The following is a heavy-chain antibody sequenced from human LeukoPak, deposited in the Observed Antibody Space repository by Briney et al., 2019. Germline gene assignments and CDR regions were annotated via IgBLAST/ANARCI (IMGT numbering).Heavy chain of an antibody. CDR3: ARESRDSSGYYPLV. V-gene: IGHV4-34*01. D-gene: IGHD3-22*01. J-gene: IGHJ6*04. CDR2: INYSGNT. CDR1: GGSLSGYY. Sequence: SETLSLTCAVYGGSLSGYYWTWIRQTPGKGLEWIGEINYSGNTNYNRSLKSRVTMSVDTSKNQFSLKLSSVTAADTAVYYCARESRDSSGYYPLVWGKGTTVTVSS.